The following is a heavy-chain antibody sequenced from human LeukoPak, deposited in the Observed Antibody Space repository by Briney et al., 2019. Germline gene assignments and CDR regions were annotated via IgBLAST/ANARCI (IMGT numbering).Heavy chain of an antibody. D-gene: IGHD2-15*01. CDR1: GGAFTGYY. CDR3: ASNRIRYRSGGSCYPRAASGPPTNWFDP. Sequence: PSETLSLTCAVYGGAFTGYYGSSIPQPPSKGLECSGEINHSVSTNYHPSLSSPVTISAYTSKNQCTIKPSTVTASHTQVYYCASNRIRYRSGGSCYPRAASGPPTNWFDPWGQGTLVTVSS. CDR2: INHSVST. J-gene: IGHJ5*02. V-gene: IGHV4-34*01.